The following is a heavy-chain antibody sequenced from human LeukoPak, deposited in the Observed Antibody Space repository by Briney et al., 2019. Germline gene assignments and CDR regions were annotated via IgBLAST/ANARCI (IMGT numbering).Heavy chain of an antibody. Sequence: SETLSLTCTVSGVSISSSSYYWGWIRQPPGKGLEWIGSIYHSGSTNYNPSLKSRVTISVDKSKNQFSLKLSSVTAAGTAVYYCARVGDYYDSSPDYWGQGTLVTVSS. CDR3: ARVGDYYDSSPDY. J-gene: IGHJ4*02. D-gene: IGHD3-22*01. CDR1: GVSISSSSYY. V-gene: IGHV4-39*07. CDR2: IYHSGST.